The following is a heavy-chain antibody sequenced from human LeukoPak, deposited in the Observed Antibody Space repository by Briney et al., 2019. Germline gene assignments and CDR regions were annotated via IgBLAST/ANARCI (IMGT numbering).Heavy chain of an antibody. CDR3: ARPMVRGVIIHAFDI. J-gene: IGHJ3*02. CDR2: IYYSGST. Sequence: SETLSLTCTVSGGSISSYYWSWIRQPPGRGLEWIGYIYYSGSTNYNPSLKSRVTISVDTSKNQFSLKLSSVTAADTAVYYCARPMVRGVIIHAFDIWGQGTMVTVSS. D-gene: IGHD3-10*01. CDR1: GGSISSYY. V-gene: IGHV4-59*08.